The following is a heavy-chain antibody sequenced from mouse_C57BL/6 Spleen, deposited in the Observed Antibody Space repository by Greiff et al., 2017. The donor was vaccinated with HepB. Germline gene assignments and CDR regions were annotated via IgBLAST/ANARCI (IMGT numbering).Heavy chain of an antibody. Sequence: QVQLQQSGAELVKPGASVKISCTASGFAFSSSWMNWVQQRPGKGLEWIGRIYPGDGNTNYKGKFKGKATLTADKSYNTAYMQLSSLTSEDTAFYFCARRGYDYDGDYWGQGTTLTVSA. D-gene: IGHD2-4*01. CDR1: GFAFSSSW. CDR2: IYPGDGNT. J-gene: IGHJ2*01. CDR3: ARRGYDYDGDY. V-gene: IGHV1-82*01.